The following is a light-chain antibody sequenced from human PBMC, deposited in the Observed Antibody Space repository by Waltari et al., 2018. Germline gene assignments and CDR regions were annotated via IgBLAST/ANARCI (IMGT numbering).Light chain of an antibody. V-gene: IGKV1-5*03. CDR3: HHYNRDSWT. J-gene: IGKJ1*01. CDR1: QSITNW. Sequence: DIQMTQSPATLSASVGDRVTITCRASQSITNWLAWYQQRPGRAPKLLIYKTSTLENSVPSRFTGSGSGTDFTLTIRGLQLDDFATYYCHHYNRDSWTFGQGTKVEIK. CDR2: KTS.